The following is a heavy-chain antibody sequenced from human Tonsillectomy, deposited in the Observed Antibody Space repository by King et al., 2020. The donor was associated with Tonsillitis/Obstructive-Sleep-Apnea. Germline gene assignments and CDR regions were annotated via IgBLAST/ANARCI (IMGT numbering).Heavy chain of an antibody. CDR1: GDTFTSYG. D-gene: IGHD3-16*01. Sequence: QLVQSGAEVKKPGASVKVSCKAAGDTFTSYGITWVRQAPGQGLEWMGWISVYNADTNYAQKIQGRVTMTTDTSQITAYMELRSLRSDDTAVYYCATNQGSGYVPGWFDPWGQGTLVTVSS. J-gene: IGHJ5*02. V-gene: IGHV1-18*04. CDR2: ISVYNADT. CDR3: ATNQGSGYVPGWFDP.